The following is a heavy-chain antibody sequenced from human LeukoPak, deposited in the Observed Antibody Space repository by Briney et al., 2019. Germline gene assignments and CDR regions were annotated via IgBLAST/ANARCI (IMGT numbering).Heavy chain of an antibody. CDR2: INPSGGST. CDR3: ATDLHGMATDFDY. CDR1: GYTFTSYY. D-gene: IGHD5-24*01. V-gene: IGHV1-46*01. J-gene: IGHJ4*02. Sequence: ASVKVSCKASGYTFTSYYMHWVRQAPGQGLEWMGIINPSGGSTIYAQKFQGRVTMTEDTSTDTAYTELSSLRSEDTAVYYCATDLHGMATDFDYWGQGTLVTVSS.